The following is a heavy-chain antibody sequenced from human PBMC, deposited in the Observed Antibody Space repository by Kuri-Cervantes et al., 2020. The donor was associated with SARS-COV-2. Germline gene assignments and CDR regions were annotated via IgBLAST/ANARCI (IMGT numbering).Heavy chain of an antibody. V-gene: IGHV4-59*01. CDR2: IYYSGST. J-gene: IGHJ4*02. CDR3: TRAGYDNSGYYYSFDF. Sequence: SETLSLTCTVSGGSISSYYWSWIRQPPGKGLEWLGDIYYSGSTNYNPSLKNRVTISVDTSKNQFSLKLTSVTAADTAVYYCTRAGYDNSGYYYSFDFWGQGTLVTVSS. D-gene: IGHD3-22*01. CDR1: GGSISSYY.